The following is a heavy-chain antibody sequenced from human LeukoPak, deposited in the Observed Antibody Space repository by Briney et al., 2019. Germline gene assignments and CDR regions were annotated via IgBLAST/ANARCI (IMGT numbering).Heavy chain of an antibody. J-gene: IGHJ5*02. Sequence: TGGSLRLSCAASGFTFRSYAMSWVRQAPGKGLEWVSGTSGSGRSTNYADPVKGRFIISRDNSKNTLYLQMNSLRAEDTAVYYCVKLGFGELFGLTWFDPWGQGTLVPVSS. V-gene: IGHV3-23*01. CDR1: GFTFRSYA. CDR3: VKLGFGELFGLTWFDP. CDR2: TSGSGRST. D-gene: IGHD3-10*01.